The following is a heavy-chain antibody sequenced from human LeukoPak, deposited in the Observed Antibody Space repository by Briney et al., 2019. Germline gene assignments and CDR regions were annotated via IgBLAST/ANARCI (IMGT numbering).Heavy chain of an antibody. J-gene: IGHJ4*02. CDR1: GFTFSSYA. Sequence: GGSLRLSCAASGFTFSSYAMHWVRQAPGKGLEWVAVISYDGSNKYYADSVKGRFTISRDNSKNTLYLQMNSLRAEDTAVYYCARDAGLTIGSGSYPPLDYWGQGTLVTVSS. V-gene: IGHV3-30*04. CDR2: ISYDGSNK. CDR3: ARDAGLTIGSGSYPPLDY. D-gene: IGHD3-10*01.